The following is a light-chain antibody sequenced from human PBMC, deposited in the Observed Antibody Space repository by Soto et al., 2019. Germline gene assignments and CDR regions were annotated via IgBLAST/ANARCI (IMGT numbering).Light chain of an antibody. J-gene: IGLJ3*02. CDR3: ASYTGSTSWV. Sequence: QSVLTQPASVSGSPGQSITISCTGTSSDVDGYESVSWYQQHPAKAPKLLIYEATYRPSGVSHRFSGSRTGHTASLTISWLQAEDEADYYCASYTGSTSWVFGGGTKVTVL. V-gene: IGLV2-14*01. CDR2: EAT. CDR1: SSDVDGYES.